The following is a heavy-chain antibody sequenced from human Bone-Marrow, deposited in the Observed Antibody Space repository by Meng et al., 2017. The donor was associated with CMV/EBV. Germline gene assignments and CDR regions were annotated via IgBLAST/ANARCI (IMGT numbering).Heavy chain of an antibody. CDR1: GGTFSSYA. V-gene: IGHV1-69*05. CDR3: ARDELGSIAAAGYYYYGMDV. D-gene: IGHD6-13*01. J-gene: IGHJ6*02. Sequence: SVKVSCKASGGTFSSYAISWVRQAPGQGLEWMGGIIPIFGTANYAQKFQGRVTITTDESTSTAYMELSSLRSEDTAVYYCARDELGSIAAAGYYYYGMDVWRQGTTVTVSS. CDR2: IIPIFGTA.